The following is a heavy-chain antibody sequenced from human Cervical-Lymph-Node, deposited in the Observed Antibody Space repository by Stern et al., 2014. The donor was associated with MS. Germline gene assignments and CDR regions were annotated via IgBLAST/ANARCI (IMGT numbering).Heavy chain of an antibody. Sequence: EVQLVQSGPEVKRPGESLKISCQASGYTFTSYWIGWVRQMPGKGLEWIAIIFPGDSHIRYSPSFQGQVTISADKPSSPAYLQWNNLKASDTAIYYCARQRYFDYWGQGTLVTVSS. CDR2: IFPGDSHI. CDR3: ARQRYFDY. V-gene: IGHV5-51*01. J-gene: IGHJ4*02. CDR1: GYTFTSYW.